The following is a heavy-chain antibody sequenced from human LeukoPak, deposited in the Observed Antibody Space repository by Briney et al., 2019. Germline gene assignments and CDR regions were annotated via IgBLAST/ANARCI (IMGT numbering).Heavy chain of an antibody. V-gene: IGHV3-74*01. CDR2: INSDGSST. CDR1: GFTFSRYW. CDR3: ARVPITLAGTKDAKYFQH. Sequence: GESLRLSCAASGFTFSRYWMHWVRQAPGKGLVWVSRINSDGSSTNYADSVKGRFTISRDNAKNTLYLQMNSLRAEDTAVYYCARVPITLAGTKDAKYFQHWGQGTLVSVSS. D-gene: IGHD6-19*01. J-gene: IGHJ1*01.